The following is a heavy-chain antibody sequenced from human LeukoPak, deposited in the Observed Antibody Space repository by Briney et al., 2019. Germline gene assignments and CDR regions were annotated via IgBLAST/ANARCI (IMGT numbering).Heavy chain of an antibody. J-gene: IGHJ4*02. V-gene: IGHV4-31*03. CDR3: AREAGWGDSSVDY. CDR2: IYYSGST. D-gene: IGHD3-22*01. Sequence: SQTLSLTCTVSGGSISSGGYYWSWIRQHPGKGLEWIGYIYYSGSTYYNPSLKSRVTISVDTSKNQFSLKLSSVTAADTAVYYCAREAGWGDSSVDYWGQGTLVTVSS. CDR1: GGSISSGGYY.